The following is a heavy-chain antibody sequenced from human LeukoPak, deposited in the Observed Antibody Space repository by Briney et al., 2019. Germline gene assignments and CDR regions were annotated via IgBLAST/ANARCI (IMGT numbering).Heavy chain of an antibody. CDR1: GFTFNSYA. J-gene: IGHJ6*03. CDR2: ISYDGTHK. CDR3: GCFSSWSSYYYYMDV. D-gene: IGHD6-13*01. Sequence: GGSLRLSCAASGFTFNSYAMHWVRQAPGKGLEWVAFISYDGTHKYYADSVKGRFTVSRDNSKNTLYLQMNSLRAEDTAVYYCGCFSSWSSYYYYMDVWGKGTTVTVSS. V-gene: IGHV3-30*04.